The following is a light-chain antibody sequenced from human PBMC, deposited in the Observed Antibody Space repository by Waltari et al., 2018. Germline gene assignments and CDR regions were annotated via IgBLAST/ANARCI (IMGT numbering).Light chain of an antibody. J-gene: IGKJ1*01. Sequence: IQMTQSPSAMSASVGDRVTITCRASQDISTYLTWFQQKPGKVPKRLIFSASSLQSGVPSRFSGSGSGTDFALTISSLHPEDFATYYCLQHSRYPWTFGQGTKVEMK. V-gene: IGKV1-17*03. CDR3: LQHSRYPWT. CDR2: SAS. CDR1: QDISTY.